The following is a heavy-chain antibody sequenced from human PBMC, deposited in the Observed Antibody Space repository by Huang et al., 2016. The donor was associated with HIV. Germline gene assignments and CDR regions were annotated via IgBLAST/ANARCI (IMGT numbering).Heavy chain of an antibody. CDR3: ARDFAVTSGWYIVGSDY. D-gene: IGHD6-19*01. J-gene: IGHJ4*02. Sequence: QVQLVQSGADVKKPGASVKVSCKASGYTFSDFYIHWVRQAPGQGLEWMGWINPNSGDTKYAQNFRGRVTRSRDTSISTAYMELATLTSNDTAVYYCARDFAVTSGWYIVGSDYWGQGTLLTVSS. CDR2: INPNSGDT. CDR1: GYTFSDFY. V-gene: IGHV1-2*02.